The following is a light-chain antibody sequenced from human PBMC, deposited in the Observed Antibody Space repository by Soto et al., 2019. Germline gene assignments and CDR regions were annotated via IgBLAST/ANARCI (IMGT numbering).Light chain of an antibody. J-gene: IGKJ1*01. V-gene: IGKV3D-15*01. CDR1: ESISTN. Sequence: EIVMTQSPATLSVSPGERVTLSCRASESISTNLVWYQQKPGQAPRLLIYGASYRATGISDKFSGSGSGTEFILTISSLQSEDFAVYYCQQYDIWPPTFGQGTKVDIK. CDR3: QQYDIWPPT. CDR2: GAS.